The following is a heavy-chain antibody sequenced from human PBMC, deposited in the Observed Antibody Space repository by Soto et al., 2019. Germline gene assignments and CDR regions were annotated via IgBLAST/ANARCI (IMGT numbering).Heavy chain of an antibody. CDR3: AKDIGGSSWLPLDY. D-gene: IGHD6-13*01. V-gene: IGHV3-30*18. CDR2: ISYDGSKK. J-gene: IGHJ4*02. CDR1: GYTFSSYG. Sequence: PGGSLRLSCAASGYTFSSYGMHWVRQAPGKGLEWVAAISYDGSKKDYAESVKGRFTISRDNSKNTLYLQMNSLRAEDTAVYYCAKDIGGSSWLPLDYWGQGTLVTVSS.